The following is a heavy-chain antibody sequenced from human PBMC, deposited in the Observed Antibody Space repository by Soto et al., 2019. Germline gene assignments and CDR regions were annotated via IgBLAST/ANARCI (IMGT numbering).Heavy chain of an antibody. CDR1: AFSLSTGGVG. D-gene: IGHD2-21*02. CDR3: IQSRCGGDCLQSYASYYCYGMDV. V-gene: IGHV2-5*02. J-gene: IGHJ6*02. Sequence: SGPTLVNPTQTLTLTCTFSAFSLSTGGVGVGWIRQPPGKALEWLALIYWDDDKRYSPSLRSRLTITKDTSKNQVVLTMTNMDPVDTATYYCIQSRCGGDCLQSYASYYCYGMDVWGQGTTVTVSS. CDR2: IYWDDDK.